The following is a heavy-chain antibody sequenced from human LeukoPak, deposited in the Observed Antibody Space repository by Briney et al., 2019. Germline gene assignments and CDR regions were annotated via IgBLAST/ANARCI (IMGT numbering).Heavy chain of an antibody. CDR1: GFTFSSYA. J-gene: IGHJ4*02. CDR3: ARYGSGSKYRDPFDS. V-gene: IGHV3-23*01. D-gene: IGHD3-10*01. Sequence: GGSLRLSCAASGFTFSSYAMSWVRQAPGKGLEWVSAISGSGGSTYYADSVKGRFTVSRDNAKNSVYLQMNSLRAEDTAVYFCARYGSGSKYRDPFDSWGQGTLVTVSS. CDR2: ISGSGGST.